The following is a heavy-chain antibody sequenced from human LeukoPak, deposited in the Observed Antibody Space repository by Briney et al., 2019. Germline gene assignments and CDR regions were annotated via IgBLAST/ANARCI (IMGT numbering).Heavy chain of an antibody. CDR2: IYSGGGT. CDR1: GFTVSSNY. V-gene: IGHV3-66*04. D-gene: IGHD1-26*01. Sequence: GGSLRLSCAASGFTVSSNYMSWVRQAPGKGLEWVSVIYSGGGTYYADSVRGRFTISRDNSKNTLYLQMNSLRAEDTAVYYCARPHRSGSYPEDLDYWGQGTLVTVSS. J-gene: IGHJ4*02. CDR3: ARPHRSGSYPEDLDY.